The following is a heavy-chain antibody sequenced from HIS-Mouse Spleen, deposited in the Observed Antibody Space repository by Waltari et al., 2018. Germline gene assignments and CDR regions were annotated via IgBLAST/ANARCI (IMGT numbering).Heavy chain of an antibody. Sequence: QLQLQESGPGLVKPSETLSLTCTVSGGSISSSSYYWGWIRQPPGKGLEWIGSIHYSGSPYYNPALKSRVTISVDTSKNQFSLKLSSVTAADTAVYYCARVGLGIAFDIWGQGTMVTVSS. CDR1: GGSISSSSYY. CDR3: ARVGLGIAFDI. V-gene: IGHV4-39*07. J-gene: IGHJ3*02. CDR2: IHYSGSP. D-gene: IGHD7-27*01.